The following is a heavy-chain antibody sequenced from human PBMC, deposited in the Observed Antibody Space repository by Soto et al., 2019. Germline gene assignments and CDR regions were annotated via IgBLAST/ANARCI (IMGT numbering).Heavy chain of an antibody. J-gene: IGHJ4*02. V-gene: IGHV4-39*01. CDR2: IYYRGNT. CDR1: GDSINSDKYY. D-gene: IGHD3-9*01. Sequence: QLQESGPGLVKPSETLSLTCSVSGDSINSDKYYWGWIRQPPGKGLEWIGSIYYRGNTYYNPALQNRVHISLDKTKSQFSLRLNSVTAADSAVYFCASLEGLATISYYFDFWGQGAQVTVSS. CDR3: ASLEGLATISYYFDF.